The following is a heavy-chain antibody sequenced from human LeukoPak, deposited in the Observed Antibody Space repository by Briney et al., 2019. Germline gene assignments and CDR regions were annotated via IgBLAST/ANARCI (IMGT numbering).Heavy chain of an antibody. D-gene: IGHD6-13*01. Sequence: SETLSLTCTVSGGSISSGGYYWSWIRQPPGKGLEWIGSIYYSGSTYYNPSLKSRVTISVDTSKNQFSLKLSSATAADTAVYYCAREDSSSWYGYYYGMDVWGQGTTVTVS. J-gene: IGHJ6*02. CDR3: AREDSSSWYGYYYGMDV. CDR1: GGSISSGGYY. CDR2: IYYSGST. V-gene: IGHV4-39*07.